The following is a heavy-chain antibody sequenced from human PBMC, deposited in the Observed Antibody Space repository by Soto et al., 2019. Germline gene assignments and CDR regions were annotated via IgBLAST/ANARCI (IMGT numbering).Heavy chain of an antibody. J-gene: IGHJ3*02. D-gene: IGHD4-17*01. V-gene: IGHV3-15*01. CDR3: TTERNGDYGVVAFDI. CDR2: IKSKTDGGTT. Sequence: PGGSLRLSCAASGFTFSNAWMSWVRQAPGKGLEWVGRIKSKTDGGTTDYAAPVKGRFTISRDDSKNTLYLQMNSLKTEDTAVYYFTTERNGDYGVVAFDIWGKGTMVT. CDR1: GFTFSNAW.